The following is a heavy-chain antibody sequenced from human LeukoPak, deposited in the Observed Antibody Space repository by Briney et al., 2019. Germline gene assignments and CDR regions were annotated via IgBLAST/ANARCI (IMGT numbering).Heavy chain of an antibody. Sequence: SETLSLTCTVSGGSISSHYWSWIRQPPGKGLEWIGFIYYSGSTNYNPSLKSRVTISLDTSKNQFSLKPSSVTAADTALYYCASQGAGRYFDYWGQGTLVTVSS. CDR2: IYYSGST. CDR3: ASQGAGRYFDY. D-gene: IGHD6-19*01. CDR1: GGSISSHY. J-gene: IGHJ4*02. V-gene: IGHV4-59*11.